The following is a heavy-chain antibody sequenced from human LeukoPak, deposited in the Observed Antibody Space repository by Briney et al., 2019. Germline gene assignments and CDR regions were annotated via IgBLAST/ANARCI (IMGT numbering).Heavy chain of an antibody. Sequence: SETLSLTCTVSGGSISSYYWSWIRQPAGKGLEWIGCIYTSGSTNYNPSLKSRVTMSVDTSKNQFSLKLSSVTAADTAVYYCARNNYYYDSSGYFGYFDYWGQGTLVTVSS. CDR1: GGSISSYY. D-gene: IGHD3-22*01. J-gene: IGHJ4*02. CDR3: ARNNYYYDSSGYFGYFDY. CDR2: IYTSGST. V-gene: IGHV4-4*07.